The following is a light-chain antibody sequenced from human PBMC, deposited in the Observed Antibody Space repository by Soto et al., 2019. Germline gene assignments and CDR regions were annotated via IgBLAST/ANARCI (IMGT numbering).Light chain of an antibody. CDR1: QSVSSSY. Sequence: EILLTQSPGTLSLSPWERATLSFRASQSVSSSYLAWYQQKPGQAPRLVVYGASSRATGVPDRFSASGSGTDFTLTISRMEHEDFAVYYCQQYAKAPLTFGHGTKVDIK. CDR2: GAS. CDR3: QQYAKAPLT. J-gene: IGKJ1*01. V-gene: IGKV3-20*01.